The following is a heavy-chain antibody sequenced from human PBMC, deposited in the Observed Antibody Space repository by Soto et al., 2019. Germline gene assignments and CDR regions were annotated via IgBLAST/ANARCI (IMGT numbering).Heavy chain of an antibody. D-gene: IGHD1-20*01. Sequence: QVQLVQSGAEVKKPGSSVKVSCKASGGTFSSYAISWVRQAPGQGLEWMGGIIPIFGTANYAQKFQGRVTITADKSTSTAYMELSSRRSEDTAVYYCASPGDNCNPYLTLGYYYYGMDVWGRGTTVTVSS. CDR2: IIPIFGTA. CDR3: ASPGDNCNPYLTLGYYYYGMDV. J-gene: IGHJ6*02. CDR1: GGTFSSYA. V-gene: IGHV1-69*06.